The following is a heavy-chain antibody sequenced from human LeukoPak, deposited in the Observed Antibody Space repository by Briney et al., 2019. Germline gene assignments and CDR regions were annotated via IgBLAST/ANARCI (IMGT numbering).Heavy chain of an antibody. V-gene: IGHV4-34*01. CDR2: INHSGST. Sequence: SETLSLTCAVYGGSFSGYYWSWIRQPPGKGLEWIGEINHSGSTNYNPSLKSRVTISVDTSKNQFSLKLSSVTAADTAVYYCARGGRGYYQTLDYWGQGTLVTVSS. D-gene: IGHD3-22*01. CDR1: GGSFSGYY. CDR3: ARGGRGYYQTLDY. J-gene: IGHJ4*02.